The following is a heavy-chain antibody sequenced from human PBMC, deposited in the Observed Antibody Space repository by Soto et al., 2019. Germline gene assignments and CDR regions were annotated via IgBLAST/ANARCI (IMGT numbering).Heavy chain of an antibody. Sequence: QMQLVQSGPEVKKPGTSVKVSCKASGFTFTSSAVQWVRQARGQRLEWIGWIVVGSGNTNYAQKFQERVTITRDMSTSTAYMELSRLRSEDTAVYYCAALGLEMATIVDYWGQGTLVTVSS. J-gene: IGHJ4*02. CDR2: IVVGSGNT. D-gene: IGHD5-12*01. CDR3: AALGLEMATIVDY. CDR1: GFTFTSSA. V-gene: IGHV1-58*01.